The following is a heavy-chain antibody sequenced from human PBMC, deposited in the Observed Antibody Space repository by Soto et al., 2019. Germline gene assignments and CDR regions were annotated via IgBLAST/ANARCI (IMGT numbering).Heavy chain of an antibody. CDR2: ISAYNGNT. Sequence: QVQLVQSGAEVKKPGASVKVSCKASGYTFTSYGFTWVRQAPGQGLEWMGWISAYNGNTKYAQKFQGRVTMTTDTSTSKAYMELRSLRSDDTAVYYCARDGVTSSGSYYNVCWFDPWGQGTLITVSS. D-gene: IGHD3-10*01. CDR3: ARDGVTSSGSYYNVCWFDP. J-gene: IGHJ5*02. V-gene: IGHV1-18*01. CDR1: GYTFTSYG.